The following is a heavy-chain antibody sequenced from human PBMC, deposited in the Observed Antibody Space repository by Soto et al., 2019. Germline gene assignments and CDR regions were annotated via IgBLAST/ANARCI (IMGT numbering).Heavy chain of an antibody. CDR1: GGSFGGHS. CDR2: INHSGRV. V-gene: IGHV4-34*01. J-gene: IGHJ5*01. CDR3: STRAYDTNGYYRFDP. Sequence: SANLALTCAVYGGSFGGHSWAWIRQSPGKGLEWIWDINHSGRVNYSPSPKSRVTISLDTSKNQFSLTLSAVTAADTAMYYCSTRAYDTNGYYRFDPWGQGTLVTVSS. D-gene: IGHD3-22*01.